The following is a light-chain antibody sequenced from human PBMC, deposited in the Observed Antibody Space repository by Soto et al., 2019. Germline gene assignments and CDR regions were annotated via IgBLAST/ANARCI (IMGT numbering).Light chain of an antibody. Sequence: EIVLTQSPATLSLSPGEIATLSCRASQSVGSYLVWYQQKPGRAPRLLIYDASNRATGIPARFSGSGSGTDFTLTISSLEPEDFAVYYCQHRSRWPLTFGGGTKVDIK. V-gene: IGKV3-11*01. CDR2: DAS. CDR3: QHRSRWPLT. CDR1: QSVGSY. J-gene: IGKJ4*01.